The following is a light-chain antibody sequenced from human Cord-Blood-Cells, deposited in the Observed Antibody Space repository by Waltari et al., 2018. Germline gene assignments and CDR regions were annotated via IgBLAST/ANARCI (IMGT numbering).Light chain of an antibody. V-gene: IGKV3-20*01. CDR2: GAS. CDR3: QQYGSSPS. Sequence: EFVLTQSPGTLSLSTGERASLSCRASQRVSSSYLAWYQQKPGQAHRLLIYGASSRATGIPDRSRGSGSGTDFTLTISMQEPEDFAVYCCQQYGSSPSFGQGTKLEIK. CDR1: QRVSSSY. J-gene: IGKJ2*03.